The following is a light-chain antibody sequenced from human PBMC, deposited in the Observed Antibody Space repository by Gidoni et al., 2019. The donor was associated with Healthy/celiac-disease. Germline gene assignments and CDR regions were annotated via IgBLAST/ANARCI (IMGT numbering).Light chain of an antibody. CDR2: GAS. V-gene: IGKV3-20*01. CDR3: QQYGSSPVT. CDR1: QSVSSSY. Sequence: EIVLTQSPGTLSLSQGERATLSCRASQSVSSSYLAWYQQKPGQAPRLLIYGASSRATGIPDRFSGSVSGTDFTLTISRLEPEDFAVYYCQQYGSSPVTFGGGTKVEIK. J-gene: IGKJ4*01.